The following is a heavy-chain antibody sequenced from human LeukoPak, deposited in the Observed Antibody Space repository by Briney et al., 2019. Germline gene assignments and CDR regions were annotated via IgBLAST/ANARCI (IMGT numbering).Heavy chain of an antibody. V-gene: IGHV3-74*01. Sequence: GGSLRLSCAASGFTFSSYWMHWVRQAPGKGLVWVSRINSDGSSTSYADSVKGRFTISRDNAKNTLYLQMNSLRAEDTAVYYCARDFPLLMGLSGFDYWGQGTLVTVSS. J-gene: IGHJ4*02. CDR1: GFTFSSYW. CDR3: ARDFPLLMGLSGFDY. CDR2: INSDGSST. D-gene: IGHD2-8*01.